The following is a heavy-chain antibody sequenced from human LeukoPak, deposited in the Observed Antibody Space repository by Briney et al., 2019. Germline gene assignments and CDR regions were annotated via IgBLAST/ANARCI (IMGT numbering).Heavy chain of an antibody. Sequence: GGSLRLSCAASGFTVSSNYMSWVRQAPGKGLEWVSVIYSGGSTYYADSVKGRFTISRDNSKNTLYLQMNSLRAEDTAVYYCARGATYAYYQDYWGQGTLVTVSS. J-gene: IGHJ4*02. D-gene: IGHD1-26*01. CDR2: IYSGGST. V-gene: IGHV3-66*01. CDR3: ARGATYAYYQDY. CDR1: GFTVSSNY.